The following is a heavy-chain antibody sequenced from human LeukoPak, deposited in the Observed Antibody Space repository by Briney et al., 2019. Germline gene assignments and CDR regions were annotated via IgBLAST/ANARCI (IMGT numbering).Heavy chain of an antibody. Sequence: GGSLRLSCAASGFTFSNYAMSWVRQPPGRGLGWVSTTSDSGSSTYYAGSVKGRFTISRDNYRNTLYLQMDGLRAEDTAIYYCAKVPYSDYGSGRPPFMDVWGQGTTVAVSS. CDR2: TSDSGSST. J-gene: IGHJ6*02. CDR3: AKVPYSDYGSGRPPFMDV. CDR1: GFTFSNYA. D-gene: IGHD3-10*01. V-gene: IGHV3-23*01.